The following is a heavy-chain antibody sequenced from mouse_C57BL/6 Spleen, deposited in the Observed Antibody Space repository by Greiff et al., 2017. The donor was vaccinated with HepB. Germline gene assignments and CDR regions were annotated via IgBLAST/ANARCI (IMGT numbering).Heavy chain of an antibody. Sequence: QVHVKQSGAELVKPGASVKLSCKASGYTFTSYWMHWVKQRPGRGLEWIGRIDPNSGGTKYNEKFKSKATLTVDKPSSTAYMQLSSLTSEDSAVYDCARVSSGYVDAMDYWGQGTSVTGSS. CDR1: GYTFTSYW. V-gene: IGHV1-72*01. CDR2: IDPNSGGT. J-gene: IGHJ4*01. CDR3: ARVSSGYVDAMDY. D-gene: IGHD3-2*02.